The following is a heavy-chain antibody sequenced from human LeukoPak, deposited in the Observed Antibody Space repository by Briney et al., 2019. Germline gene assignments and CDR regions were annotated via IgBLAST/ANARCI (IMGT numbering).Heavy chain of an antibody. V-gene: IGHV3-53*01. CDR1: GFTVSSNY. CDR3: ARAGFLTGYYGAFDI. CDR2: IYSAGST. J-gene: IGHJ3*02. Sequence: GGSLRLSCAASGFTVSSNYTSWVRLAPGKGLEWVSVIYSAGSTYYADSVKVRFTISRDNSKNTLYLQMNSLRAEDTAVYYCARAGFLTGYYGAFDIWGQGTMVTVSS. D-gene: IGHD3-9*01.